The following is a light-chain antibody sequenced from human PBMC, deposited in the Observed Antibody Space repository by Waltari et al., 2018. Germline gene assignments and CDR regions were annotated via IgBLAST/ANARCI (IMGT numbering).Light chain of an antibody. Sequence: QSALTQPVSVSGSPGQSITIPCTGTSRDVGGYNYVAWYQQHPNKAPKVIIYDVANRPFGVSNRFSGSKSGSTASLTISGLQTEDEAYYYCSSYTTRSILLFGGGTKVTVL. CDR2: DVA. V-gene: IGLV2-14*03. CDR1: SRDVGGYNY. J-gene: IGLJ2*01. CDR3: SSYTTRSILL.